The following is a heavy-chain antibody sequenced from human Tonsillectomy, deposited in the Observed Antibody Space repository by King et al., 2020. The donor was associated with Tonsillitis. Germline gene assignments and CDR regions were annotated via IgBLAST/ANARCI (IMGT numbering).Heavy chain of an antibody. V-gene: IGHV3-48*01. CDR1: GFTFSSES. CDR3: ARAPVLWAVITHFDY. J-gene: IGHJ4*02. D-gene: IGHD3-16*02. CDR2: INRNSGRI. Sequence: VQLVESGGSLVQPGGSLRLSCAVSGFTFSSESMTWVRQAPGKGLEWISYINRNSGRIYYADSLRGRFTISRDNAKNSLYLQMDSLRVEDTAVYYCARAPVLWAVITHFDYWGQGTLVIVSS.